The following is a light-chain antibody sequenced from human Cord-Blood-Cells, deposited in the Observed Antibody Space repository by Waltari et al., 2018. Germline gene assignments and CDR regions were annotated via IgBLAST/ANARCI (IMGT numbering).Light chain of an antibody. CDR1: QGISNY. Sequence: DTKITQPPSSLYACVGDGVTITCRASQGISNYFAWFQKKPGKAPNSLIYAASSLQSGVPSNVRGSGSGTDFTLTISSLQPEYFATYDCQQYNSYPLTCGGGTKVEIK. CDR3: QQYNSYPLT. V-gene: IGKV1-16*02. CDR2: AAS. J-gene: IGKJ4*01.